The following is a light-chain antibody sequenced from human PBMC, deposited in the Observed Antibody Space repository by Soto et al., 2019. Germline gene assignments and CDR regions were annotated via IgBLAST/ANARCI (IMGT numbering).Light chain of an antibody. CDR2: SNN. J-gene: IGLJ1*01. CDR1: TSSIGSNT. V-gene: IGLV1-44*01. CDR3: AAWDDSLNGYV. Sequence: QSALTQPPSASGTPGQRVTISCSGSTSSIGSNTVNWYQQLPGTAPKLLIYSNNQRPSGVPDRFSGSKSGTSASLAISGLQSEDEADYYCAAWDDSLNGYVFGTGTQLTVL.